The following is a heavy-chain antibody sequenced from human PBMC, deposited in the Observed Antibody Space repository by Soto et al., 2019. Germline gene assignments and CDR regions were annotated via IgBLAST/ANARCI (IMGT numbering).Heavy chain of an antibody. V-gene: IGHV2-26*01. CDR3: ARMDGDYNDYGLDV. J-gene: IGHJ6*02. CDR1: VFSLTNGRMG. CDR2: FFSDAER. D-gene: IGHD4-17*01. Sequence: QVTLKESGPVLVKPTEPLTLTCSVSVFSLTNGRMGVSWIRQPPGKALEWLAHFFSDAERSYSTSMQIRLNMYKDSSGSQVVLTMTNMAPADTATYCCARMDGDYNDYGLDVWGHGIAVTVSS.